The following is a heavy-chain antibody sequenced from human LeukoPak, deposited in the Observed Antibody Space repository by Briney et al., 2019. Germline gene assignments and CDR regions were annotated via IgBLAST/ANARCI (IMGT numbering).Heavy chain of an antibody. CDR3: ANLAVAGHFDY. CDR1: GFTFSSYS. CDR2: ISYDGSNK. J-gene: IGHJ4*02. V-gene: IGHV3-30*04. D-gene: IGHD6-19*01. Sequence: GGSLRLSCSASGFTFSSYSMHWVRQAPGKGLEWVAVISYDGSNKYYADSVKGRFTISRDNSKNTLYLQMNSLRAEDTAVYYCANLAVAGHFDYWGQGTLVTVSS.